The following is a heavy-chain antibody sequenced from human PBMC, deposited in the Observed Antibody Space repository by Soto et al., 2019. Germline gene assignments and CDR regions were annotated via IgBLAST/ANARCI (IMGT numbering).Heavy chain of an antibody. V-gene: IGHV3-23*01. Sequence: EVQLLESGGGLVQPGGSLRLSCAASGFTFSGYAMSWVRQAPGKGLEWVSAIGSGSPFYADSVKGRFTISRDNANSMLYLHMNSLRADDTAVYFCAQDRGSSWYHYNGFAPGGQGTLVTVSS. CDR3: AQDRGSSWYHYNGFAP. CDR1: GFTFSGYA. CDR2: IGSGSP. J-gene: IGHJ5*02. D-gene: IGHD6-13*01.